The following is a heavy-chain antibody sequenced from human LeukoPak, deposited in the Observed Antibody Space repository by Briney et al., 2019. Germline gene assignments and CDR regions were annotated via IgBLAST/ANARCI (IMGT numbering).Heavy chain of an antibody. J-gene: IGHJ3*02. CDR1: GGSISSSSYY. Sequence: PSETLSLTCTVSGGSISSSSYYWSWIRQPPGKGLEWIGEINHSGSTNYNPSLKSRVTISVDTSKNQFSLKLSSVTAADTAVYYCARQRDSSSWSLDAFDIWGQGTMVTVSS. CDR3: ARQRDSSSWSLDAFDI. V-gene: IGHV4-39*01. D-gene: IGHD6-13*01. CDR2: INHSGST.